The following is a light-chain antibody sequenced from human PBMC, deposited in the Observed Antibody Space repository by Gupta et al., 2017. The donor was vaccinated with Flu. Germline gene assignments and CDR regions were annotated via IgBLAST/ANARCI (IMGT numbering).Light chain of an antibody. V-gene: IGKV1-39*01. J-gene: IGKJ3*01. CDR2: AAS. CDR3: QQSDSTPFT. CDR1: QSISSN. Sequence: PSSLSASVGDTVTITCRASQSISSNLNWYQHKTGKAPNLLIFAASDLQSGVPSRFSGSGSGTDFKLTISRLQTEDFATYYCQQSDSTPFTFGHGTKVEI.